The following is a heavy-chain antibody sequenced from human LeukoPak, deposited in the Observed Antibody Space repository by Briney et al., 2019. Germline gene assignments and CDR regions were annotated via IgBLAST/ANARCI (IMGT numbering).Heavy chain of an antibody. CDR3: TKDVGGYPLR. J-gene: IGHJ4*02. CDR2: IGSGGGSP. CDR1: GFTFYNYA. D-gene: IGHD3-10*01. Sequence: GGSLRLSCAASGFTFYNYAMNWVRQAPGKGLEWVSSIGSGGGSPFYADSVRGRFTISRDNSANTLSLQMNSLRAEDTAMYFCTKDVGGYPLRWGQGTLVTVSS. V-gene: IGHV3-23*01.